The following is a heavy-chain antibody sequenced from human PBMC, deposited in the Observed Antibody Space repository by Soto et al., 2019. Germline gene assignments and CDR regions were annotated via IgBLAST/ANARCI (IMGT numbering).Heavy chain of an antibody. CDR1: GFTFGDEK. CDR2: ISGGGSYI. Sequence: GGSLRLSCSASGFTFGDEKMAWFRQVQVKGLEWVSGISGGGSYIFYADSVQGRFSISRDNPKNSLFLEMNSLRVEDTAVYYCSRDSDFHSTSCFCPPNVWGQGTTVTVSS. D-gene: IGHD2-2*01. J-gene: IGHJ6*02. V-gene: IGHV3-21*06. CDR3: SRDSDFHSTSCFCPPNV.